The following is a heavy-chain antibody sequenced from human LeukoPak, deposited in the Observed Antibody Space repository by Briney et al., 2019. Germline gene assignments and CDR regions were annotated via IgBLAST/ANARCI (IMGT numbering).Heavy chain of an antibody. V-gene: IGHV3-66*04. CDR2: IYSGGST. D-gene: IGHD6-19*01. CDR1: GFTVSSNY. J-gene: IGHJ4*02. CDR3: ARLVHSSGPSGDY. Sequence: PGGSLRLSCAASGFTVSSNYMSWVRQAPGKGLEWVSVIYSGGSTYYADSVKGRFTISRDNSKNTLYLQMNSLRAEDTAVYYCARLVHSSGPSGDYWGQGTLVTVSS.